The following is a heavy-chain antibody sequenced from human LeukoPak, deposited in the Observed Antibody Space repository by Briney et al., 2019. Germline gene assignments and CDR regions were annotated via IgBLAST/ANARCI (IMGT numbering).Heavy chain of an antibody. D-gene: IGHD3-3*01. Sequence: PGGSLRLSCAASGFTFSSYAMSWVRQAPGKGLEWVSAISGSGGSTYCADSVKGRFTISRDNSKNTLYLQMNSLRAEDTAVYYCAKADFWSGPTSLNYGMDVWGQGTTVTVSS. V-gene: IGHV3-23*01. J-gene: IGHJ6*02. CDR3: AKADFWSGPTSLNYGMDV. CDR2: ISGSGGST. CDR1: GFTFSSYA.